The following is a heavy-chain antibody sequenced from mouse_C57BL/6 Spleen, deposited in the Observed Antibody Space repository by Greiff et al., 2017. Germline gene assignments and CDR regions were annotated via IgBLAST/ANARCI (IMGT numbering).Heavy chain of an antibody. V-gene: IGHV3-6*01. Sequence: EVKLMESGPGLVKPSQSLSLTCSVTGYSITSGYYWNWIRQFPGNKLEWMSYISYDGSNNYNPSLKNRISITRDTSKNQCFLKLNSVTTEDTATYYCAREGGPYFDYWGQGTTLTVSS. CDR2: ISYDGSN. J-gene: IGHJ2*01. CDR1: GYSITSGYY. D-gene: IGHD3-3*01. CDR3: AREGGPYFDY.